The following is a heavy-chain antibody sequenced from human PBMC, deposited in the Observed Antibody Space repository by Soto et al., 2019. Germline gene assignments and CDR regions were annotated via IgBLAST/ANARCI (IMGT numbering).Heavy chain of an antibody. D-gene: IGHD5-12*01. V-gene: IGHV4-31*03. CDR1: GGSISSGGYY. Sequence: SETLSLTCTVSGGSISSGGYYWSWIRQHPGKGLEWIGYIYYSGSTYYNLSLKSRVTISVDTSKNQFSLKLSSVTAADTAVYYCARVEMATIRYYYYGMDVWGQGTTVTVSS. CDR2: IYYSGST. J-gene: IGHJ6*02. CDR3: ARVEMATIRYYYYGMDV.